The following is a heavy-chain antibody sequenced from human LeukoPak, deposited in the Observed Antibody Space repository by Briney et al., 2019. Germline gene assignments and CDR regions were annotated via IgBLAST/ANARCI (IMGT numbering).Heavy chain of an antibody. CDR1: GFTFSSYG. D-gene: IGHD4-17*01. J-gene: IGHJ3*02. Sequence: PGGSLRLSCEASGFTFSSYGMNWARQAPGKGLEWVSYIYSSSSTIYYADSVRGRFTISRDNAKNSLYLQMNSLRDEDTAVYYCARAVYGFDAFDIWGQGIMVTVSS. CDR3: ARAVYGFDAFDI. CDR2: IYSSSSTI. V-gene: IGHV3-48*02.